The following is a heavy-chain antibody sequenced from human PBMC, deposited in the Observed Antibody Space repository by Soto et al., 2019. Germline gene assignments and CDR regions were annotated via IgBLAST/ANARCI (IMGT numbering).Heavy chain of an antibody. V-gene: IGHV4-59*01. Sequence: SETLSLTCTVSGGSISSYYWSWIRQPPGKGLEWIGYIYYSGSTNYNPSLKSRVTISVDTSKNQFSLKLSSVTAADTAVYYCAREVSDSSGYTFDYWGQGTLVTVS. D-gene: IGHD3-22*01. J-gene: IGHJ4*02. CDR3: AREVSDSSGYTFDY. CDR2: IYYSGST. CDR1: GGSISSYY.